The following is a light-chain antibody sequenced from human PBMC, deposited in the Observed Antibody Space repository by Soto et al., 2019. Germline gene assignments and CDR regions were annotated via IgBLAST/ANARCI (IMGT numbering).Light chain of an antibody. V-gene: IGKV3-20*01. J-gene: IGKJ4*01. CDR1: QSVSSSY. CDR2: GAS. CDR3: QQYGSS. Sequence: EIVLTQSPGTLSLSPGERATLSCRASQSVSSSYLAWHQQKPGQAPRLLIYGASSRATGIPDRFSGSGSGTDFTLTISRLEPEDFAVYYCQQYGSSFGGGTKV.